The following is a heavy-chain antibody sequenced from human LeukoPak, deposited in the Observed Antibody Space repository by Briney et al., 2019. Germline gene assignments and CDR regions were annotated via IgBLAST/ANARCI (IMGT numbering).Heavy chain of an antibody. CDR3: ARRYLSGYSYGQGFYY. CDR1: GYTFTSYG. V-gene: IGHV1-18*01. CDR2: ISAYNGNT. D-gene: IGHD5-18*01. Sequence: GASVKVSCKASGYTFTSYGISWVRQAPGQGLEWMGWISAYNGNTNYAQKFQGRVTMTRDTSISTAYMELSRLRSDDTAVYYCARRYLSGYSYGQGFYYWGQGTLVTVSS. J-gene: IGHJ4*02.